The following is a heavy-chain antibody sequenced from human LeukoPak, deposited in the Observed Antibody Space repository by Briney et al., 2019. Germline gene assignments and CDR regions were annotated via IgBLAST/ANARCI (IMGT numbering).Heavy chain of an antibody. V-gene: IGHV4-39*01. CDR2: IYYSGST. D-gene: IGHD2-8*01. CDR1: GGSISSSSYY. Sequence: SETLSLTCTVSGGSISSSSYYWGWIRQPPGKGLEWIGGIYYSGSTYYNPSLKSRVTISVDTSKNQFSLKLSSVTAADTAVYYCARLLNAVYASDYWGQGTLVTVSS. CDR3: ARLLNAVYASDY. J-gene: IGHJ4*02.